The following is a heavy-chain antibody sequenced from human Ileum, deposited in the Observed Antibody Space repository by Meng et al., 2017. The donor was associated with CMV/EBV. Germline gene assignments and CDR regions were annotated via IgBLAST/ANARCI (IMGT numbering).Heavy chain of an antibody. J-gene: IGHJ4*02. CDR2: ISGSGGST. V-gene: IGHV3-23*01. CDR1: GFTFSSYA. D-gene: IGHD2-2*01. CDR3: ARADCSSTTCLFDS. Sequence: GGSLRLSCAASGFTFSSYAMSWVRQAPGKGLEWVSAISGSGGSTYYADSVKGRFTISRDNSKNTLYLQMNSLRAEDTAVYYCARADCSSTTCLFDSWGQGTLVTVSS.